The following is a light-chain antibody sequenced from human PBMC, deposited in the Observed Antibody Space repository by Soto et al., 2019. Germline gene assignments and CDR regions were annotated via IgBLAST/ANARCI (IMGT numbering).Light chain of an antibody. CDR1: QSVSNY. Sequence: EIVLTQSPGTLSLSPGERATLSCRASQSVSNYLVWYRQRPGQAPRLLIHGASIRATGIPDRFSCSGSGTDFTLTISRLEPEDFAVYYCQHYSTSAFTFGPGTKVDIK. J-gene: IGKJ3*01. CDR3: QHYSTSAFT. V-gene: IGKV3-20*01. CDR2: GAS.